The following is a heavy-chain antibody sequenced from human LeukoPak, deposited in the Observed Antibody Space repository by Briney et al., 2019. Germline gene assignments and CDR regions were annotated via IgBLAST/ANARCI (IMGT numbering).Heavy chain of an antibody. J-gene: IGHJ4*02. Sequence: GGSLRLSCAASGFTFSSYSMNWVRQAPGKGLEWVSSISSSSSYIYYADSVKGRFTISRDNAKNSLYLQMNSLRAEGTAVYYCAKDGTLLFDYWGQGTLVTVSS. CDR3: AKDGTLLFDY. D-gene: IGHD2-15*01. CDR2: ISSSSSYI. V-gene: IGHV3-21*01. CDR1: GFTFSSYS.